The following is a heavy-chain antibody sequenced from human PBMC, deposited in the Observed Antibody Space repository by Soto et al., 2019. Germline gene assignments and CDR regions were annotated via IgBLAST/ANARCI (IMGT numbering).Heavy chain of an antibody. CDR1: GYTFTSYD. D-gene: IGHD3-3*01. J-gene: IGHJ6*02. V-gene: IGHV1-18*04. CDR3: ARDWNDFWSGYWYYYYYYGMDV. Sequence: GASVKVSCKASGYTFTSYDISWVRQAPGQGLEWMGWISAYNGNTNYAQKLQGRVTMTTDTSTSTAYMELRSLRSDDTAVYYCARDWNDFWSGYWYYYYYYGMDVWGQGTTVTVSS. CDR2: ISAYNGNT.